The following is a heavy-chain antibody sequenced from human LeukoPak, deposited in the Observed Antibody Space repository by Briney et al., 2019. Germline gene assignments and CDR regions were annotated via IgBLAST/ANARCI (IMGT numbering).Heavy chain of an antibody. J-gene: IGHJ3*02. CDR3: ARELGIGDGLDAFDI. Sequence: PSETLSLTCTVSGGSISSGGYYWSWIRQPPGKGLELIGYIYYSGSTNYNPSLKSRVTISVDTSKNQFSLKLSSVTAADTAVYYCARELGIGDGLDAFDIWGQGTMVTVSS. V-gene: IGHV4-61*08. CDR2: IYYSGST. CDR1: GGSISSGGYY. D-gene: IGHD7-27*01.